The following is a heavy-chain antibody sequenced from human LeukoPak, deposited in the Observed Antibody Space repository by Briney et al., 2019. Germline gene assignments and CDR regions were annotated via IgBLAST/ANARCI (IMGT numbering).Heavy chain of an antibody. V-gene: IGHV3-30*04. CDR1: GFTFSSYA. CDR2: ISYDGSNK. Sequence: GGSLRLSCAASGFTFSSYAMHWVRQAPGKGLEWVAVISYDGSNKYYADSVKGRFTISRDNSKNTLYLQMNSLRAEDTAVYYCAKDLRLVVTTGGFDYWGQGTLVTVSS. J-gene: IGHJ4*02. CDR3: AKDLRLVVTTGGFDY. D-gene: IGHD2-21*02.